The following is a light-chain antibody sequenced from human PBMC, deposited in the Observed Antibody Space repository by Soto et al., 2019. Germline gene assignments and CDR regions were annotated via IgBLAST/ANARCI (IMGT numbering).Light chain of an antibody. Sequence: EIVLTQYPATLSLSPGETATLSCRASQSLNNLLAWFQQKPGQIPRLLIYDVSNRAPGIPARFSGSGTGADFTLTISSLEPEDFAVYYCQQRYDWPLTFGPGTQVDIK. V-gene: IGKV3-11*01. CDR3: QQRYDWPLT. CDR1: QSLNNL. J-gene: IGKJ3*01. CDR2: DVS.